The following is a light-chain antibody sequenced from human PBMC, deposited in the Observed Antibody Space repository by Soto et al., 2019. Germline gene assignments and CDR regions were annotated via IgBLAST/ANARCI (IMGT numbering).Light chain of an antibody. CDR2: KAS. J-gene: IGKJ1*01. Sequence: DIQMTQSPSTLSASVGDRVTITCRASQSISSWLAWYQQKPGKAPKLLIYKASSLESGVPSRFSGSGSGTEFTLSSSSLQPDEVATYYCQQYNSDSWTFGQGTKVDIK. V-gene: IGKV1-5*03. CDR1: QSISSW. CDR3: QQYNSDSWT.